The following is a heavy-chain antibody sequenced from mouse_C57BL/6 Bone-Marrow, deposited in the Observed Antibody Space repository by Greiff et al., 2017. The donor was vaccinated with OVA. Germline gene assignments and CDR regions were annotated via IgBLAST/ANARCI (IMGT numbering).Heavy chain of an antibody. CDR2: ISYDGSN. J-gene: IGHJ2*01. Sequence: EVQLVESGPGLVKPSQSLSLTCSVTGYSITSGYYWNWIRQLPGNKLEWMGYISYDGSNNYNPSLKNRISITRDTSKNQVFLKLNSVTTEDTATYYCVTGTGGDYWGQGTTLTVSS. CDR1: GYSITSGYY. CDR3: VTGTGGDY. D-gene: IGHD4-1*01. V-gene: IGHV3-6*01.